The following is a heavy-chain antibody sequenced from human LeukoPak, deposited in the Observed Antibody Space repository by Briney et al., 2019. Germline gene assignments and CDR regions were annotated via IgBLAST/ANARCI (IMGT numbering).Heavy chain of an antibody. Sequence: SETLSLTCTVSGGSISSGVYCWSWIRQRPGEGLQWIGYICSSGSAYYNASLKSRVSMSADTSNNQFSLKLNSVTAADTAVYYCARDGGGSLHGMDVWGQGTTVTVSS. CDR1: GGSISSGVYC. CDR2: ICSSGSA. J-gene: IGHJ6*02. V-gene: IGHV4-31*03. CDR3: ARDGGGSLHGMDV. D-gene: IGHD2-15*01.